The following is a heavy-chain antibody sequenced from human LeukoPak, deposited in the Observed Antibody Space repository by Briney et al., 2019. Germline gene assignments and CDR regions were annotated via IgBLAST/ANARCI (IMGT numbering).Heavy chain of an antibody. J-gene: IGHJ4*02. D-gene: IGHD4-11*01. CDR3: AKMTPVTSFQLLVLDS. Sequence: SQTLSLTCTVSGGSISSGGYYWSWIRQHPGKGLEWIGYIYYSGSTYYNPSLKSRVTISVDTSKNQFSLKLSSVTAADTAVYYCAKMTPVTSFQLLVLDSWGPGTLVTISP. V-gene: IGHV4-31*03. CDR1: GGSISSGGYY. CDR2: IYYSGST.